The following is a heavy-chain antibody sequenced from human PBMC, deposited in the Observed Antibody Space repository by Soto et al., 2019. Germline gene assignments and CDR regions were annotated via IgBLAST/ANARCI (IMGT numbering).Heavy chain of an antibody. J-gene: IGHJ6*02. Sequence: GGSLRLSCTASGFTFGDYAMSWVRQAPGKGLEWVGFIRSKAYGGTTEYAASVKGRFTISRDDSKSIAYLQMNSLKTEDTAVYYCTRDVPTPEDDFWSGYPYYYGMDVWGQGTTVTVSS. D-gene: IGHD3-3*01. CDR1: GFTFGDYA. V-gene: IGHV3-49*04. CDR2: IRSKAYGGTT. CDR3: TRDVPTPEDDFWSGYPYYYGMDV.